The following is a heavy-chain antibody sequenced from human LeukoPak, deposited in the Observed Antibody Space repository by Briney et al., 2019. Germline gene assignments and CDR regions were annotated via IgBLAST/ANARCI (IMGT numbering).Heavy chain of an antibody. V-gene: IGHV3-48*02. D-gene: IGHD1-26*01. Sequence: GGSLRLSCAASGFTFSSYSMRWVRQAPGKGVEGVFSISSRSSTISYAHSVQGRFTISRDNAKNSLYLQMDSLRDEDTAVYYCARDPPTYTTPDYWGQGTLVTVSS. J-gene: IGHJ4*02. CDR1: GFTFSSYS. CDR3: ARDPPTYTTPDY. CDR2: ISSRSSTI.